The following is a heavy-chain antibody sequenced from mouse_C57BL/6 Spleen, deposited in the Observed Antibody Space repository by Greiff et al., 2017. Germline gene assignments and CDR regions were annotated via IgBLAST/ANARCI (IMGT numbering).Heavy chain of an antibody. V-gene: IGHV5-16*01. CDR3: ARDSYGIRYAMDY. Sequence: EVKVVESEGGLVQPGSSMKLSCTASGFTFSDYYMAWVRQVPEKGLEWVANINYDGSSTYYLDSLKSRFIISRDNAKNILYLQMSSLKSEDTATYYCARDSYGIRYAMDYWGQGTSVTVSS. D-gene: IGHD1-1*01. CDR1: GFTFSDYY. CDR2: INYDGSST. J-gene: IGHJ4*01.